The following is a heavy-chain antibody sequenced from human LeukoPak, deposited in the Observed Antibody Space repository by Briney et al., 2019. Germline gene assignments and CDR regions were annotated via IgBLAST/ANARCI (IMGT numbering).Heavy chain of an antibody. CDR2: MNTNNSAT. Sequence: SVKVSCKASGDTFTANYMHWVRQPPGQGLEWMGWMNTNNSATNNEQKFQGRVTMTSATSISTASMELSRLRSGDTAVYYCARDYGGHWCYPWGQGTLVTVSS. CDR3: ARDYGGHWCYP. D-gene: IGHD4/OR15-4a*01. V-gene: IGHV1-2*02. J-gene: IGHJ5*02. CDR1: GDTFTANY.